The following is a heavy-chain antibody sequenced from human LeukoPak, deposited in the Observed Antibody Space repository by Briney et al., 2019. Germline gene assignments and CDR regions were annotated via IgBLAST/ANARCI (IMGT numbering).Heavy chain of an antibody. CDR1: GFSFSNYD. CDR3: ARENVLAVAGKNYYYGMDV. D-gene: IGHD3-16*01. V-gene: IGHV3-13*01. CDR2: VGSAGDT. Sequence: GGSLRLSCAASGFSFSNYDMPWVRQPAGKGLEWVSTVGSAGDTYYIDSVKGRFTSSRENAKDSLFLQMNRLRAGETGVFFCARENVLAVAGKNYYYGMDVWGQGTTVTVSS. J-gene: IGHJ6*02.